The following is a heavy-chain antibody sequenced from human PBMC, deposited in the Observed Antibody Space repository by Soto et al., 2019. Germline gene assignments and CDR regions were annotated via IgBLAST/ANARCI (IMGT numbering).Heavy chain of an antibody. Sequence: QITLKESGPTLVKPTQTLTLTCTFSGFSLSTSGVGVGWIRQPPGKALEWLALIYWDDDKRYSPSLRSRLTINKDTCKNQVVLTMTNMDPVDTATYYCIQSRCGGDCLQSYASHYYYGMDVCGKGNTVTVCS. V-gene: IGHV2-5*02. CDR2: IYWDDDK. J-gene: IGHJ6*04. CDR1: GFSLSTSGVG. D-gene: IGHD2-21*02. CDR3: IQSRCGGDCLQSYASHYYYGMDV.